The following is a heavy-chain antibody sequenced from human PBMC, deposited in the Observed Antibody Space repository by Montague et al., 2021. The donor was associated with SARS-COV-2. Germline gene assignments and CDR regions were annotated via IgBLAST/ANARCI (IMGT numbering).Heavy chain of an antibody. V-gene: IGHV2-70*11. J-gene: IGHJ6*02. CDR2: IDWDDDK. Sequence: PALVKPTQTLTLTCTFSGFSLSTSGMCVSWIRQPPGKALEWLARIDWDDDKYYSTSLKTRLTISKDTSKNQVVLTMTNVDPVDTATYYCARTMTTVTTAYGLGDYYYGMDVWGQGTTVTVSS. CDR3: ARTMTTVTTAYGLGDYYYGMDV. CDR1: GFSLSTSGMC. D-gene: IGHD4-17*01.